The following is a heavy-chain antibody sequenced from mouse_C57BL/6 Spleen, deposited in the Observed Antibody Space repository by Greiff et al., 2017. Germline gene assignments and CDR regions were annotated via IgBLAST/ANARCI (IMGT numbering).Heavy chain of an antibody. J-gene: IGHJ1*03. V-gene: IGHV1-4*01. CDR3: ARRASWGYFDV. CDR2: INPSCGYT. Sequence: QVQLKQSGAELARPGASVKMSCKASGYTFPSYTMHWVKQRPGQGLEWIGYINPSCGYTKYNQKFKDKATLTADKSSSTAYMQLSSLTSEDSAVYYCARRASWGYFDVWGTGTTVTVSS. CDR1: GYTFPSYT. D-gene: IGHD6-1*01.